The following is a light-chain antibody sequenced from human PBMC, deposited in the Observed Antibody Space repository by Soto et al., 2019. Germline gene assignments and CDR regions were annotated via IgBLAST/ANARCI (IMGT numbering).Light chain of an antibody. CDR3: QSYDSSLSGVG. CDR2: GNS. V-gene: IGLV1-40*01. J-gene: IGLJ2*01. CDR1: SSNIGAGYD. Sequence: QSLLTQPPSVSGAPGQRVTISCTGSSSNIGAGYDVHWYQQLPGTAPKLLIYGNSNRPSGVPDRFSGSKSGTSASLAITGLQAEDEADYYCQSYDSSLSGVGFGGGTKLTVL.